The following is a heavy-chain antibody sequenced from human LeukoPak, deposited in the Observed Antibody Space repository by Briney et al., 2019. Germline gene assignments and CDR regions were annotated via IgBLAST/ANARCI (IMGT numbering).Heavy chain of an antibody. V-gene: IGHV2-5*02. J-gene: IGHJ4*02. CDR3: ALGGITGTLFDY. Sequence: ESGPTLVNPTQTLTLTCTFSGFSLSTNKVGVGWIRQPPGKALEWLALIYWDDDKRYSPSLKSRLTIIKDTSKNQVVLTMTNMDPVDTATYYCALGGITGTLFDYWGQGTLVSVSS. CDR2: IYWDDDK. CDR1: GFSLSTNKVG. D-gene: IGHD1-7*01.